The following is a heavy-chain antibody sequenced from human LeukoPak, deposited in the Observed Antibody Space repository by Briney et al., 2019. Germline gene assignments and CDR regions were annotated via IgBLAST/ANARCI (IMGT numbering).Heavy chain of an antibody. J-gene: IGHJ4*02. CDR3: AKTQGFFDH. Sequence: QPGGSLRLSCAASGFTFSNNGMTWVRQAPGRGMEWVTGIRDGGDTTYDAGSVKGRFTVSRDNSKNILYLQMNSLRAEDTAIYYCAKTQGFFDHWGQGSLVTVSS. CDR1: GFTFSNNG. V-gene: IGHV3-23*01. CDR2: IRDGGDTT.